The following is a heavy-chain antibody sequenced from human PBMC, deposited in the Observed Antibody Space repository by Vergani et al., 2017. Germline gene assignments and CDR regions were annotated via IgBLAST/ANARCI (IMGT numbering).Heavy chain of an antibody. D-gene: IGHD3-22*01. Sequence: QVQLVQSGAEVKKPGASVKVSCKASGYTFTGYYMHWVRQAPGQGLEWMGWINPNSGGTNYAQKFQGRVTMTRDTSISTAYMELSRLRSDDTAVYYCARDHVEGAYYYDSSGYYLYYYYGMDVWGQXP. CDR3: ARDHVEGAYYYDSSGYYLYYYYGMDV. CDR1: GYTFTGYY. CDR2: INPNSGGT. V-gene: IGHV1-2*02. J-gene: IGHJ6*02.